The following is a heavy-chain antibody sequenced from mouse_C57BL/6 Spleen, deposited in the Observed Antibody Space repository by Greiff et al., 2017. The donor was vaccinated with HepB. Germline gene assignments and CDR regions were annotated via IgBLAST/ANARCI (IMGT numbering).Heavy chain of an antibody. V-gene: IGHV1-81*01. D-gene: IGHD1-1*01. CDR1: GYTFTSYG. Sequence: VQRVESGAELARPGASVKLSCKASGYTFTSYGISWVKQRTGQGLEWIGEIYPRSGNTYYNEKFKGKATLTADKSSSTAYMELRSLTSEDSAVYFCARGGGYYYGSSPCWYFDVWGTGTTVTVSS. J-gene: IGHJ1*03. CDR3: ARGGGYYYGSSPCWYFDV. CDR2: IYPRSGNT.